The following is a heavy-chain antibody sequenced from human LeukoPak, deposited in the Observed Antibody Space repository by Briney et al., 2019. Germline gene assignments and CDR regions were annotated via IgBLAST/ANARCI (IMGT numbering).Heavy chain of an antibody. CDR1: GFTFSSYA. CDR2: ISGSGGST. CDR3: AKATAARRGHFDY. V-gene: IGHV3-23*01. J-gene: IGHJ4*02. D-gene: IGHD6-6*01. Sequence: PGGSLRLSCAASGFTFSSYAMSWVRQAPEKGLEWVSAISGSGGSTYYADSVKGRFTISRDNSKNTLYLQMNSLRAEDTAVYYCAKATAARRGHFDYWGQGTLVTVSS.